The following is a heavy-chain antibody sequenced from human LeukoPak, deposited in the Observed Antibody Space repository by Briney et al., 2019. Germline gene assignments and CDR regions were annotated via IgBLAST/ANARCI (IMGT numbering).Heavy chain of an antibody. V-gene: IGHV1-18*01. CDR2: ISAYNGNT. J-gene: IGHJ6*03. Sequence: ASVKVSCKASGYSFTSYGISWVRQAPGQGLEWMGWISAYNGNTNYVQKLQGRVTMTTDTSTSTAYMELRSLRSDDTAVYYCARWVTMVRGVINYYYYYMDVWGKGTTVTISS. D-gene: IGHD3-10*01. CDR1: GYSFTSYG. CDR3: ARWVTMVRGVINYYYYYMDV.